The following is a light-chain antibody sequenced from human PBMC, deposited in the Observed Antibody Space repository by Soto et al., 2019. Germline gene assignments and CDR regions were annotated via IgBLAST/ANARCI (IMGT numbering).Light chain of an antibody. J-gene: IGKJ5*01. V-gene: IGKV1D-13*01. CDR3: QQFIDYPF. Sequence: AVQLTQSPSSLSASVGDRVSITCRASQDISRALGWYQQKPGKPPKLLIFDASSLESGVPSRFSGSGSGTDFTLTISSLQPEDFATYYCQQFIDYPFFGQGTRLEIK. CDR1: QDISRA. CDR2: DAS.